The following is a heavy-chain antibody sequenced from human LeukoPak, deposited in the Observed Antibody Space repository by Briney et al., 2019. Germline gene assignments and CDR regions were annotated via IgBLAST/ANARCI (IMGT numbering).Heavy chain of an antibody. V-gene: IGHV3-48*02. CDR3: VRVDKSGLDFDY. D-gene: IGHD3-3*01. Sequence: GGSLRLSCAASGFTFSSYSMNWVRQAPGKGLEWVSYIRSTSRTIYYADSVKGRFTISRDNAKNSLCLQKNSLRDEDTAVYYCVRVDKSGLDFDYWGDGTLVTVSS. CDR1: GFTFSSYS. J-gene: IGHJ4*03. CDR2: IRSTSRTI.